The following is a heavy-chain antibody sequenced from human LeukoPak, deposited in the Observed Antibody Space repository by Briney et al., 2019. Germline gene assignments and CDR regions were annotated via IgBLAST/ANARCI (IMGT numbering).Heavy chain of an antibody. D-gene: IGHD2-15*01. Sequence: ASVKVSCKASGYTFTGYYMHWVRQAPGQGLEWMGRINPNSGGTNYAQKFQGRVTMTRDTSISTAYMELSRLSSDDTAVYYCARDFCSGGSCSEGSDYWGQGTLVTVSS. CDR1: GYTFTGYY. CDR2: INPNSGGT. CDR3: ARDFCSGGSCSEGSDY. J-gene: IGHJ4*02. V-gene: IGHV1-2*06.